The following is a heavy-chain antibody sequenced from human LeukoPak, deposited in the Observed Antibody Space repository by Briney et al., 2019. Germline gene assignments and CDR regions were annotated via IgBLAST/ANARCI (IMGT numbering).Heavy chain of an antibody. Sequence: GGSLRLSCAASGFTFSSYAMSWVRQAPGKGLEWVSAISGSGGSTYYADSVKGRFTISRDNSKNTLYLQMNSLRAEDTAVYYCAKVSMIVVKRGRFDYWGQGTLVTVSS. CDR1: GFTFSSYA. CDR2: ISGSGGST. D-gene: IGHD3-22*01. V-gene: IGHV3-23*01. J-gene: IGHJ4*02. CDR3: AKVSMIVVKRGRFDY.